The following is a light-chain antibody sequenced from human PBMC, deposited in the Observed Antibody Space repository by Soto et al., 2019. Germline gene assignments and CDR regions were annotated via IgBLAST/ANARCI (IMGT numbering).Light chain of an antibody. CDR3: QQYHSSPIT. Sequence: EIVLTQSPGTLSLSPGARATLSCRASQSIGSYSAWYQQRPGQAPRLLICGASSRALGIPDRFSGSGSGTDFTLTISRLEPEDFAVYYCQQYHSSPITFGQGTRLEIK. CDR2: GAS. J-gene: IGKJ5*01. V-gene: IGKV3-20*01. CDR1: QSIGSY.